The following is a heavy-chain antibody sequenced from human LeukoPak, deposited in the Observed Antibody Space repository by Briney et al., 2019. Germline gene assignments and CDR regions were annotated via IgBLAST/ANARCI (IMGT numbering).Heavy chain of an antibody. J-gene: IGHJ6*02. CDR2: ISYDGSNK. D-gene: IGHD2-2*01. CDR3: AGTKLGRSYGMDV. V-gene: IGHV3-30-3*01. Sequence: QPGRSLRLSCAVSGFTFSSYAMHWVRQAPAKGLEWVAVISYDGSNKYYADSVKGRFTISRDNSKNTLYLQMNSLRAEDTAVYYCAGTKLGRSYGMDVWGQGTTVTVSS. CDR1: GFTFSSYA.